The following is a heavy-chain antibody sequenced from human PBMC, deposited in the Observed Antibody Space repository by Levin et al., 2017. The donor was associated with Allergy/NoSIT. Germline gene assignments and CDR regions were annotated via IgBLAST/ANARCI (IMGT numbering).Heavy chain of an antibody. D-gene: IGHD6-19*01. CDR1: GYSFTSYW. V-gene: IGHV5-51*01. Sequence: KVSCKGSGYSFTSYWIGWVRQMPGKGLGWMGIIYPGDSDTRYSPSFQGQVTISADKSISTAYLQWSSLKASDTAMYYCAAAVAGIPHGMDVWGQGTTVTVSS. J-gene: IGHJ6*02. CDR2: IYPGDSDT. CDR3: AAAVAGIPHGMDV.